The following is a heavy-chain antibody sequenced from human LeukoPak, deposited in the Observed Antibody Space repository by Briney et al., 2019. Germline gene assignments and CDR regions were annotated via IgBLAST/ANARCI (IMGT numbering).Heavy chain of an antibody. Sequence: SVKVSCKASGGTFSSYAISWVRQAPGQGLEWMGRIIPILGIANYAQKFQGRVTITADKSKRTAYMEASSLRSEDTAVYYCARGPGMDVWGQGTTVTVSS. V-gene: IGHV1-69*04. CDR1: GGTFSSYA. CDR3: ARGPGMDV. CDR2: IIPILGIA. J-gene: IGHJ6*02.